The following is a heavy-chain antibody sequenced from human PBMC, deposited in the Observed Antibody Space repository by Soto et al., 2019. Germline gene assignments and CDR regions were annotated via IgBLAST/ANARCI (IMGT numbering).Heavy chain of an antibody. Sequence: GGPLRLSCAASGFTFCSYAMSWVRQAPGKELEWVSAISGSGGSTYYADNVKGRFTISRDNSKNTLYLQMNSLRSEDTAVYYCAKDYEGYSSGWYAPGYFDYWGQGTLVTVSS. D-gene: IGHD6-19*01. V-gene: IGHV3-23*01. CDR3: AKDYEGYSSGWYAPGYFDY. CDR1: GFTFCSYA. J-gene: IGHJ4*02. CDR2: ISGSGGST.